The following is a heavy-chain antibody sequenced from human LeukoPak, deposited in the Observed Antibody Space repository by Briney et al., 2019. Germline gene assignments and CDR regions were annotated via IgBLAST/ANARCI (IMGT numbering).Heavy chain of an antibody. D-gene: IGHD6-19*01. CDR1: GGSISSNY. V-gene: IGHV4-59*08. J-gene: IGHJ4*02. CDR2: IYHRGST. Sequence: SETLSLTCTVSGGSISSNYWTWIRQPPGKGLGWIGTIYHRGSTSYNPSLKSRVNILLDTSKNQFSLKLNSVTAADTSVYYCARSGSSAWYLDFDYWGQGTLVTVSS. CDR3: ARSGSSAWYLDFDY.